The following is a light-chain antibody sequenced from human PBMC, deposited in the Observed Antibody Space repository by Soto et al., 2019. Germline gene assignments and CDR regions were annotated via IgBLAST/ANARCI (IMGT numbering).Light chain of an antibody. CDR3: QQRSNLPLLT. V-gene: IGKV3-11*01. Sequence: ELVLTKSPATLSLSTGERATLSCRASQSVSNYLAWYQQNPCQAPSLLLYHESNRATGIPARFSGSGSGTDFTLTISSLEPEDFAVYYCQQRSNLPLLTLGVGTKVQIK. CDR1: QSVSNY. CDR2: HES. J-gene: IGKJ4*01.